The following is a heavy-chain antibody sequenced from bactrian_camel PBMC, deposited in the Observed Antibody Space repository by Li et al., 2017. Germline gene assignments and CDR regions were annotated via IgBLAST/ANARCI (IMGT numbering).Heavy chain of an antibody. CDR2: LVTGATTT. D-gene: IGHD5*01. V-gene: IGHV3S54*01. J-gene: IGHJ6*01. Sequence: HVQLVESGGDSVQVGGSLRLSCTTSGAIYSSNCMGWIRQRPGKEREGIAGLVTGATTTWYAASVKGRFTISQDNAKNTLYLEMNSLNDEDTARYYCAANHPTWRGLGWECDGDFEYWGQGTQVTVS. CDR3: AANHPTWRGLGWECDGDFEY. CDR1: GAIYSSNC.